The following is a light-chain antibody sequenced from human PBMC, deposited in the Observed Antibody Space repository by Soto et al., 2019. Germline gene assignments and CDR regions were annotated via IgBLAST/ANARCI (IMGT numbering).Light chain of an antibody. CDR2: KAS. V-gene: IGKV1-5*03. CDR1: PSISSW. CDR3: QQYNSYSLT. J-gene: IGKJ4*01. Sequence: DIQMTQSPSTLSASVGDRITITCRASPSISSWLAWYQQKPGKAPNLLIYKASSLESGVPSRFSGSGSGTEFTLTISSLQPDDFATYYCQQYNSYSLTFGGGTKVEIK.